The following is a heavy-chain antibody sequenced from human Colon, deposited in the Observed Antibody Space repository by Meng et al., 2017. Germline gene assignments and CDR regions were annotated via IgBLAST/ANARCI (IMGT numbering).Heavy chain of an antibody. CDR2: TYYRSKSYN. Sequence: QLQQPGPLLLTPSSTLSLTCASSGDSVSSSSAAWHWIRQSPSRGLEWLGRTYYRSKSYNGYAVSVKSRITINPDTSKNQFSLQLNSVTPEDTAMYYCARSGSSGWIDYWGQGTLVTVSS. J-gene: IGHJ4*02. CDR1: GDSVSSSSAA. CDR3: ARSGSSGWIDY. V-gene: IGHV6-1*02. D-gene: IGHD6-19*01.